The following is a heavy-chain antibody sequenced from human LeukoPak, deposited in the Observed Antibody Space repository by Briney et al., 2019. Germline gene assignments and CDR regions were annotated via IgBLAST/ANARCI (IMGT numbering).Heavy chain of an antibody. CDR2: IKQDGSEK. CDR3: ARDLVDYDFWSGPS. V-gene: IGHV3-7*01. Sequence: GGSLRLSCADSGFTFSSYWMSWVRQAPGKGLEWVANIKQDGSEKYYVDSVKGRFTISRDNAKNSLYLQMNSLRAEDTAVYYCARDLVDYDFWSGPSWGQGTLVTVSS. D-gene: IGHD3-3*01. J-gene: IGHJ5*02. CDR1: GFTFSSYW.